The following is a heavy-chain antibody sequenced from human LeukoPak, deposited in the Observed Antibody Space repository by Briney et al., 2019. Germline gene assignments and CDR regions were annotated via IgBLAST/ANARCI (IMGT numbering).Heavy chain of an antibody. Sequence: ASVKVSCKASGYTFISYYMHWVRQAPGQGLEWMGIINPSGGSTSYAQKFQGRVTMTRDTSTSTVYMELSSLRSEDTAVYYCARDSIVGYCGYGHLYFDYWGQGTLVTVSS. CDR1: GYTFISYY. D-gene: IGHD5-12*01. CDR3: ARDSIVGYCGYGHLYFDY. CDR2: INPSGGST. V-gene: IGHV1-46*01. J-gene: IGHJ4*02.